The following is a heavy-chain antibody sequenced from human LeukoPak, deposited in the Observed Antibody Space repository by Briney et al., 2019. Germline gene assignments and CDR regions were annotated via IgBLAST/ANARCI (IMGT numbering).Heavy chain of an antibody. J-gene: IGHJ4*02. Sequence: SVKVSCKASGGTFSSYAISWVRQAPGQGLEWMGGIIPIFGTANYAQKFQGRVTITTDESTSAAYMELSSLRSEDTAVYYCASESSSSWVFDYWGQGTLVTVSS. CDR3: ASESSSSWVFDY. CDR1: GGTFSSYA. D-gene: IGHD6-13*01. V-gene: IGHV1-69*05. CDR2: IIPIFGTA.